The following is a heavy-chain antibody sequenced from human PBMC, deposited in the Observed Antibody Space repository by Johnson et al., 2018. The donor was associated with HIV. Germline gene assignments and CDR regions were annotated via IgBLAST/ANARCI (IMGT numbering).Heavy chain of an antibody. J-gene: IGHJ3*02. CDR1: GFAFSNFG. V-gene: IGHV3-30*03. D-gene: IGHD1-7*01. CDR3: ARGDRKFSWNYLAFDI. Sequence: QVQLVESGGGVVQPGRSLRLSCAASGFAFSNFGMHWVRQAPGKGLEWVAVTSYDGSNKYYADSVKGRFTISRYNSKNTLYLQMNSLRAEDTAVYYCARGDRKFSWNYLAFDIWGQGTMVTVSS. CDR2: TSYDGSNK.